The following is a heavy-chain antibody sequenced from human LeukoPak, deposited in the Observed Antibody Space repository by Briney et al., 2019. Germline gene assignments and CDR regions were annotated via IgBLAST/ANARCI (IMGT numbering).Heavy chain of an antibody. Sequence: PSETLSLTCTVSGGSISSSSYYWGWIRQPPGKGLEWVGSIYYSGSTYYNPSLKSRVTISVDMSKNQFSLKLSSVTAADTAVYYCARAPAYYDILTGYYPCYFDYWGQGTLVTVSS. CDR3: ARAPAYYDILTGYYPCYFDY. CDR2: IYYSGST. D-gene: IGHD3-9*01. J-gene: IGHJ4*02. V-gene: IGHV4-39*07. CDR1: GGSISSSSYY.